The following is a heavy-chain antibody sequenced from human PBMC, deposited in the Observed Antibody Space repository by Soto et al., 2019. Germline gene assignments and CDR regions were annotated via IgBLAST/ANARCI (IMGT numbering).Heavy chain of an antibody. J-gene: IGHJ3*02. D-gene: IGHD3-22*01. CDR2: IYHSGST. V-gene: IGHV4-4*02. CDR3: ARDYRYYYDSSGYYYVDI. CDR1: GGSISSSNW. Sequence: PSETLSLTCAVSGGSISSSNWWSWVRQPPGKGLEWIGEIYHSGSTNYNPSLKSRVTISVDKSKNQFSLKLSSVTAADTAVYYCARDYRYYYDSSGYYYVDIWGQGTMVTVSS.